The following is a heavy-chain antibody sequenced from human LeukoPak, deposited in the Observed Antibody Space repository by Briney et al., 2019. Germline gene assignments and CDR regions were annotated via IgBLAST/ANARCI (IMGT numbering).Heavy chain of an antibody. CDR3: ARDLGNWGWNDF. D-gene: IGHD7-27*01. CDR1: GFTFSDYW. J-gene: IGHJ4*02. CDR2: MKQDGSEE. Sequence: GGSLRLSCAASGFTFSDYWMAWVRQAPGKGLEWVANMKQDGSEEYYVDSIKGRLTISRDNAKSSLCLQMNSLRAEDTAVYYCARDLGNWGWNDFWGQGTLVTVSS. V-gene: IGHV3-7*01.